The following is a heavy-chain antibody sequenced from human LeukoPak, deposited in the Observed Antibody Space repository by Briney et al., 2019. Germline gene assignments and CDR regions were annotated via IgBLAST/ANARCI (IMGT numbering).Heavy chain of an antibody. V-gene: IGHV4-59*01. CDR3: ARTFLGDWYFDL. CDR2: IYYSGST. D-gene: IGHD1-26*01. CDR1: GGSISSYY. J-gene: IGHJ2*01. Sequence: SETRSLTCTVSGGSISSYYWSWIRQPPGKGLEWIGCIYYSGSTNYNPSLKSRVTVSVDTSKDQFSLKLSSLTAADTAVYYCARTFLGDWYFDLWGRGTLVTVSS.